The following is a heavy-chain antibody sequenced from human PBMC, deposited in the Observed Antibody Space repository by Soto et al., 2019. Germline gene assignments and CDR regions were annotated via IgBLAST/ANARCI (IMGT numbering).Heavy chain of an antibody. CDR1: GFSLTTSGVG. D-gene: IGHD3-3*01. CDR2: IYWDDDK. Sequence: QITLNESGPTQVKPRQTLTLTCTFSGFSLTTSGVGVCWIRQSPGKAPEWLALIYWDDDKRYSPSLKSRLTITKDTSKNPVVLTMADLDPADTATYYCAHRVLRTVFGLVTTTAIYFDFWGQGTPVAVSS. J-gene: IGHJ4*02. CDR3: AHRVLRTVFGLVTTTAIYFDF. V-gene: IGHV2-5*02.